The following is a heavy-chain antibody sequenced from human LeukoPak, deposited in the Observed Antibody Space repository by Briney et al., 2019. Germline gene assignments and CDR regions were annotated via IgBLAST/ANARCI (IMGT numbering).Heavy chain of an antibody. Sequence: PGGSLRLSCAASGFTFSSYSMNWVRQAPGKGLEWVSSISSSSSYIYYADSVKGRFTISRGNAKNSLYLQMNSLRAEDTAVYYCARNTGERERYYYYMDVWGKGTTVTVSS. D-gene: IGHD7-27*01. V-gene: IGHV3-21*01. CDR2: ISSSSSYI. J-gene: IGHJ6*03. CDR1: GFTFSSYS. CDR3: ARNTGERERYYYYMDV.